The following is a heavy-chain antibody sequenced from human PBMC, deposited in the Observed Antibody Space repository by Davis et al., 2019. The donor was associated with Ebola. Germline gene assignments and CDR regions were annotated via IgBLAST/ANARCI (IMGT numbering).Heavy chain of an antibody. CDR2: IKSKNDGETT. J-gene: IGHJ4*02. D-gene: IGHD5-24*01. CDR3: VTMAAF. Sequence: PGGSLRLSCAASGFPFSQAWLSWVRQAPGKGLEWVGRIKSKNDGETTDYAAPVRGRFTMSRDDSKNTLFLQMDSLKTEDTGIYFCVTMAAFWGQGTLVTVSS. V-gene: IGHV3-15*07. CDR1: GFPFSQAW.